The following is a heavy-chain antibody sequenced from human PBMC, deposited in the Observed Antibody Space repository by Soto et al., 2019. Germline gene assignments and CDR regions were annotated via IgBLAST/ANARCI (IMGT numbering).Heavy chain of an antibody. J-gene: IGHJ5*02. D-gene: IGHD3-10*01. Sequence: SETLSLTCAVSGGSISSSNWWSWVRQPPGKGLEWIGEIYHSGSTNYNPSLKSRVTISVDKSKNQFSLKLSSVTAADTAVYYCARGVSMVRGVINWFDPWGQGTLVTVS. CDR1: GGSISSSNW. CDR2: IYHSGST. CDR3: ARGVSMVRGVINWFDP. V-gene: IGHV4-4*02.